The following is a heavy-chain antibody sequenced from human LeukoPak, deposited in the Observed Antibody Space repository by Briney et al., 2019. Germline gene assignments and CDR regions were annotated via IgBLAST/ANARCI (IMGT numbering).Heavy chain of an antibody. CDR3: ARRIAGDAFDI. V-gene: IGHV4-59*08. Sequence: PSETLSLTCTVSGGSISSYYWSWIRQPTGKGLEWIGYIYYSGSTNYNPSLKSRVTISVDTSKNQFSLKLSSVTAADTAVYYCARRIAGDAFDIWGQGTMVTVSS. CDR2: IYYSGST. CDR1: GGSISSYY. D-gene: IGHD6-13*01. J-gene: IGHJ3*02.